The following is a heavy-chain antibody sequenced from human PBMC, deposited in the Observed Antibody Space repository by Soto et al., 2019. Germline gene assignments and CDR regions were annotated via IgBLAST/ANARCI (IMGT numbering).Heavy chain of an antibody. CDR3: ARGGGFCGGDCYKGGIDY. CDR2: ISYDGSDK. J-gene: IGHJ4*02. Sequence: PGGSLRLSCAASGFPFSPYTMHWVRQAPGRGLEWVAVISYDGSDKYYADSVKGRITISRDNSKNTLYLQMNSLRVEDTAVYYCARGGGFCGGDCYKGGIDYWGQGTLVTVSS. V-gene: IGHV3-30-3*01. CDR1: GFPFSPYT. D-gene: IGHD2-21*02.